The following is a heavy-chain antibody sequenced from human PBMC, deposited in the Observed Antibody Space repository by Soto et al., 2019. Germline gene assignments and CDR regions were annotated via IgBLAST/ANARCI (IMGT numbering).Heavy chain of an antibody. CDR2: IKQDGSAR. CDR1: GFSFSGFW. Sequence: EVQLVESGGRLVQPGGSLRLSCEGSGFSFSGFWMSWLRQAPGKGLEWLANIKQDGSARYSVDSVKGRFSIFRDIAKNSLFREMNGLTDDETAVYYCAREGGGGGGCPYWYFDLWGRGTLVTVSS. J-gene: IGHJ2*01. V-gene: IGHV3-7*01. D-gene: IGHD2-15*01. CDR3: AREGGGGGGCPYWYFDL.